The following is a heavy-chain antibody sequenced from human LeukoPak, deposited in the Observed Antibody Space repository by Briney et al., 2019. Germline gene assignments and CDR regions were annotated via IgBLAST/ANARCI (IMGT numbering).Heavy chain of an antibody. CDR2: IYYSGST. V-gene: IGHV4-39*07. CDR1: GGSISSSSYY. D-gene: IGHD1-26*01. J-gene: IGHJ6*03. CDR3: ARGNWGSYPESVTGYYYYMDV. Sequence: PSETLSLTCTVSGGSISSSSYYWGWIRQPPGKGLEWIGSIYYSGSTYYNPSLKSRVTISVDTSKNQFSLKLSSVTAADTAVYYCARGNWGSYPESVTGYYYYMDVWGKGTTVTISS.